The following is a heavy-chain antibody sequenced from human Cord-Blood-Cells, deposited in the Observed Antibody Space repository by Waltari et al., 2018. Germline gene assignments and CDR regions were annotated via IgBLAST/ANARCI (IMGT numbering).Heavy chain of an antibody. J-gene: IGHJ4*02. Sequence: QVQLVESGGGVVQPGRSLRLSCAASGFTFSSYGMHWVRQDPGKGLEWVAVVWDDGSNKYYADSGKGRFTISRDNSKNTLYLQMNSLRADDTAVYYCARGGMGLDYWGQGTLVTVSS. CDR3: ARGGMGLDY. D-gene: IGHD6-13*01. CDR1: GFTFSSYG. CDR2: VWDDGSNK. V-gene: IGHV3-33*01.